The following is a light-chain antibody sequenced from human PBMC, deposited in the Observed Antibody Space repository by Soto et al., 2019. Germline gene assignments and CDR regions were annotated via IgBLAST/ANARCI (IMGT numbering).Light chain of an antibody. Sequence: EVVMTQSPATLSVSPGERATLSCRASQSVSSNLAWYQQKPGQAPRLLISGASTRATGIPARFSGSGSGTELTLTISSLQSEDFAVYDCHQYNNWPPWTFGQGTKVEIK. V-gene: IGKV3-15*01. J-gene: IGKJ1*01. CDR2: GAS. CDR1: QSVSSN. CDR3: HQYNNWPPWT.